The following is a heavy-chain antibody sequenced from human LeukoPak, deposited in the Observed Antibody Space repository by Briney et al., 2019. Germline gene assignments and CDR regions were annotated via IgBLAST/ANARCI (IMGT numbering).Heavy chain of an antibody. V-gene: IGHV3-23*01. J-gene: IGHJ4*02. CDR3: ARYGSGSQDPYYFDY. D-gene: IGHD3-10*01. CDR1: GFTFSSYA. CDR2: ISGRGGST. Sequence: GGSLRLSCAASGFTFSSYAMSWVRQAPGKGLEWVSTISGRGGSTYYADSVKGRFTISRDNSKNTLYLQMNSLRAEDTAVYYCARYGSGSQDPYYFDYWGQGTLVTVSS.